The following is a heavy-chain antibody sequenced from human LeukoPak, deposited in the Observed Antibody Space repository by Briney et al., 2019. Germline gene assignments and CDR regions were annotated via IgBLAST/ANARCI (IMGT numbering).Heavy chain of an antibody. Sequence: SETLSLTCTVSGGSISSYYWSWIRQPPGNGLEWIGYIYYSGSTNYNPSLKSRVTISVDTSKNQFSLKLSSVTAADTAVYYCARTGGSSWAYYFDYWGQGTLVTVSS. CDR3: ARTGGSSWAYYFDY. D-gene: IGHD6-13*01. CDR2: IYYSGST. J-gene: IGHJ4*02. CDR1: GGSISSYY. V-gene: IGHV4-59*01.